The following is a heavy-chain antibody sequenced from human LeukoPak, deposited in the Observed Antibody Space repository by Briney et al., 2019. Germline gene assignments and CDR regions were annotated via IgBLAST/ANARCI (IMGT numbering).Heavy chain of an antibody. Sequence: GGSLRLSCAASGFTFSDYYMSWIRQAPGKGLEWVSYISSSGSTIYYADSVKGRFTISRDNAKNSLYLQMNSLRAEDTAVYYCASQHTSIAARPGNWFDPWGQGTLVTVSS. CDR1: GFTFSDYY. CDR3: ASQHTSIAARPGNWFDP. V-gene: IGHV3-11*04. J-gene: IGHJ5*02. CDR2: ISSSGSTI. D-gene: IGHD6-6*01.